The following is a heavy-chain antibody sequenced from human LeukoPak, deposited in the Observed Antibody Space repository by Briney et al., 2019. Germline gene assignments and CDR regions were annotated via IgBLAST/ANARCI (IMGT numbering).Heavy chain of an antibody. V-gene: IGHV3-66*01. CDR1: GFTVSSNY. CDR3: ARDRSSGWPYFDS. J-gene: IGHJ4*02. CDR2: IYSGGST. D-gene: IGHD6-19*01. Sequence: GGSLRLSCAASGFTVSSNYMSWVRQAPGKGLEWVSVIYSGGSTYYADSVKGRFTISRDNSKNTLYLQMNSLRAEDTAVYYCARDRSSGWPYFDSWGQGTLVTVSS.